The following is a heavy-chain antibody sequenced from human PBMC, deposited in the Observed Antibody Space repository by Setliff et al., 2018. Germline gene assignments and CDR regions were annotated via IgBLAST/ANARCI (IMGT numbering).Heavy chain of an antibody. V-gene: IGHV4-30-4*08. CDR1: GGSISSGDYY. D-gene: IGHD6-19*01. CDR3: ARVLSSGWEGDY. Sequence: PSETLSLTCTVSGGSISSGDYYWSWIRQPPGKGLEWIGYIHSSGSTYYNPSLKSRVSISVDTSKNQFSLRLSSVTAADTAVYYCARVLSSGWEGDYWGQGTLVTVSS. CDR2: IHSSGST. J-gene: IGHJ4*02.